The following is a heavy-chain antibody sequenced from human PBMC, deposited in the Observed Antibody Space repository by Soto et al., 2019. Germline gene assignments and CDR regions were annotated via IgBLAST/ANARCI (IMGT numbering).Heavy chain of an antibody. CDR3: ASTYHDFWSGYKYYYYMDV. CDR2: IYSGGST. Sequence: TGGSLSLSCAASGFIASSKYMSWVRQAPGKGLEWVSVIYSGGSTYYADSVKGRFTISRDNSKNTLYLQMNSLRAEDTAVYYCASTYHDFWSGYKYYYYMDVWGKGTTVTVSS. V-gene: IGHV3-66*01. CDR1: GFIASSKY. J-gene: IGHJ6*03. D-gene: IGHD3-3*01.